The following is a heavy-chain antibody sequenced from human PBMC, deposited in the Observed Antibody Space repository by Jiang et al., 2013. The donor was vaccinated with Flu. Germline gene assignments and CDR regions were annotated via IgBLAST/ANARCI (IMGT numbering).Heavy chain of an antibody. CDR3: ARDPSPDDSGYDANY. D-gene: IGHD5-12*01. J-gene: IGHJ4*02. CDR1: GGSISSGSYY. CDR2: IYTSGST. V-gene: IGHV4-61*02. Sequence: GSGLVKPSQTLSLTCTVSGGSISSGSYYWSWIRQPAGKGLEWIGRIYTSGSTNYNPSLKSRVTISVDTSKNQFSLKLSSVTAADTAVYYCARDPSPDDSGYDANYWGQGTLVTVSS.